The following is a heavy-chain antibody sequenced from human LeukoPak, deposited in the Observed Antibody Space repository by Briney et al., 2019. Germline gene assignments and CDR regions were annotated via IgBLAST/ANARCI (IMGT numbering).Heavy chain of an antibody. CDR2: IYYSGST. CDR1: GYSISSGYY. J-gene: IGHJ1*01. V-gene: IGHV4-38-2*01. D-gene: IGHD3-3*01. Sequence: PSETLSLTCAVSGYSISSGYYWGWIRQPPGKGLEWIGSIYYSGSTYYNPSLKSRVTISVDTSKNQFSLKLSSVTAADTAVYYCAKVPRITIPGGEHWGQGTLVTVSS. CDR3: AKVPRITIPGGEH.